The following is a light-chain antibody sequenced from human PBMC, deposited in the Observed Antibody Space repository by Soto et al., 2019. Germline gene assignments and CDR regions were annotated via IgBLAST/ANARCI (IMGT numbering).Light chain of an antibody. V-gene: IGKV1-5*03. Sequence: DIPMTQSPSTLSASVGDRVTITCRASQRISTWLAWYQQKPGKAPKLLIYKASSLESGVPSRFSGSGSGTEFTLTISSLQPDDFATYYCQQYDVYWTFGQGTKVEIK. CDR3: QQYDVYWT. J-gene: IGKJ1*01. CDR2: KAS. CDR1: QRISTW.